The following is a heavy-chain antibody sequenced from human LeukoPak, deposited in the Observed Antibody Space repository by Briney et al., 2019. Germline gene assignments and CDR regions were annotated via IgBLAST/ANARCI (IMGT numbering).Heavy chain of an antibody. V-gene: IGHV4-59*01. CDR3: TTRATVTPIEAIDY. CDR2: IYYSGST. D-gene: IGHD4-17*01. Sequence: SETLSLTCTVSGGSISSYYWSWIRQPPGKGLEWIGYIYYSGSTNYNPSLKSRVTISVDTSKNQFSLKLSSVTAADTAVYYCTTRATVTPIEAIDYWGQGTLVTVSS. CDR1: GGSISSYY. J-gene: IGHJ4*02.